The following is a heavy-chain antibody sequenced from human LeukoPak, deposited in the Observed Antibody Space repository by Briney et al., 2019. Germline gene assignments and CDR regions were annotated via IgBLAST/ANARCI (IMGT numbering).Heavy chain of an antibody. CDR1: GYTFTDYY. J-gene: IGHJ4*02. CDR2: INPSGGST. CDR3: ARDRGTVTTLDYFDY. Sequence: ASVKVSCKTSGYTFTDYYMHWVRQAPGQGLEWMGIINPSGGSTSYAQKFQGRVTMTRDMSTSTVYMELSSLRSEDTAVYYCARDRGTVTTLDYFDYWGQGTLVTVSS. D-gene: IGHD4-17*01. V-gene: IGHV1-46*01.